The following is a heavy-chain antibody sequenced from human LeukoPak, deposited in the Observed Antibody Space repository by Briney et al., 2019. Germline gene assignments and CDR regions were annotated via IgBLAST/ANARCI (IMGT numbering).Heavy chain of an antibody. J-gene: IGHJ4*02. CDR3: AKSGIEAAGSLVYFDY. V-gene: IGHV3-30*18. CDR1: GFTFSSYG. Sequence: PGRSLRLSCAASGFTFSSYGMHWVRQAPGKGLERVAVISYDGSNKYYTDSVKGRFTISRDNSKNTLYLQMNSLRAEDTAVYYCAKSGIEAAGSLVYFDYWGQGTLVTASS. CDR2: ISYDGSNK. D-gene: IGHD6-13*01.